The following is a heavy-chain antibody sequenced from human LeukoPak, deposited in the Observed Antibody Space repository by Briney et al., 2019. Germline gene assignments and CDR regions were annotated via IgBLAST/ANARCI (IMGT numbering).Heavy chain of an antibody. V-gene: IGHV3-30*02. CDR3: AKDFHAFEI. CDR2: IRYDGGNE. J-gene: IGHJ3*02. CDR1: GFTFTNYG. Sequence: PWGSLRLSCAASGFTFTNYGMHWVRQAPGKGLEWVAFIRYDGGNEYYADSVKGRFTISRDNSKNTLYLQMNSLRAEDTAVYHCAKDFHAFEIWGQGTMVTVSS.